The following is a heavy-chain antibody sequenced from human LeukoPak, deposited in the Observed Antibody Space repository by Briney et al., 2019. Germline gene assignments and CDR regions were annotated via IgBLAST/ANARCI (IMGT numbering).Heavy chain of an antibody. CDR3: ARGCYYERSGYCPFDY. D-gene: IGHD3-22*01. CDR2: IYSGGGT. V-gene: IGHV3-53*01. CDR1: GFIVSNNY. Sequence: GGSLRLSCAASGFIVSNNYMNWVRQAPGKGLEWVSIIYSGGGTYYPDSVKGRFTISRDNSKNTLYLQMNSLRADDTAVYYCARGCYYERSGYCPFDYWGPGTLVTVSS. J-gene: IGHJ4*02.